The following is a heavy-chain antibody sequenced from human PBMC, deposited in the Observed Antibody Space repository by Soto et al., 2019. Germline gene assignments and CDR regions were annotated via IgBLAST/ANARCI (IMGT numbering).Heavy chain of an antibody. CDR2: IYKRATT. J-gene: IGHJ5*01. CDR3: ARGRYCLTGRCFPNWFDS. Sequence: LSLTCSVSGDSISTVDYFWAWVRQPPGQALEYIGYIYKRATTYYNPSFESRVAISLDTSKSQFSLNVTSLTAADTAVYFCARGRYCLTGRCFPNWFDSWGQGTLVTVSS. V-gene: IGHV4-30-4*01. CDR1: GDSISTVDYF. D-gene: IGHD2-15*01.